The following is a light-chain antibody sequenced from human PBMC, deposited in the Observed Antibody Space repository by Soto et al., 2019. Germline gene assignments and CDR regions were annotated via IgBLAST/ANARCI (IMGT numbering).Light chain of an antibody. Sequence: IQMTPSPSSLSASVGDRVTITCPASQDISNFLNWYQQKPGKAPKLLIYDASNLETGVPSRFSGSGSGTDFTFTISSLQPEDIATYFCQHYDNLPPAFGQGTKLEIK. CDR3: QHYDNLPPA. J-gene: IGKJ2*01. CDR2: DAS. CDR1: QDISNF. V-gene: IGKV1-33*01.